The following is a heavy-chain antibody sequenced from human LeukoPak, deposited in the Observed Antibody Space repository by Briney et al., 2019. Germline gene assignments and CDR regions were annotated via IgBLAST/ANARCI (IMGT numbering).Heavy chain of an antibody. D-gene: IGHD5-18*01. V-gene: IGHV3-7*03. CDR1: GFIFSSYW. Sequence: PGGSLRLSCAASGFIFSSYWMSWVRQAPGKGLEWVANIKEDGSEKYYVDSVKGRFTISRDNAKNSLYLQMNSLRAEDTALYYCAKAVRYSYGLDYWGQGTLVTVSS. J-gene: IGHJ4*02. CDR3: AKAVRYSYGLDY. CDR2: IKEDGSEK.